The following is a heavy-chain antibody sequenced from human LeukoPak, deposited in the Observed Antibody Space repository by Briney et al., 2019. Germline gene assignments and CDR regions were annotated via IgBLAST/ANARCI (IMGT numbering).Heavy chain of an antibody. CDR3: ARAGSHWHYVY. CDR1: GFTFSGFS. CDR2: IKQDGSER. J-gene: IGHJ4*02. Sequence: HPGGSLRLSCAASGFTFSGFSMSWVRQSPTKGLEWVANIKQDGSERYYVDSVKGRFTISRDNAKNSLSLQMSNLRVEDTAVYYCARAGSHWHYVYWGQGTVVTVSS. V-gene: IGHV3-7*01. D-gene: IGHD3-10*01.